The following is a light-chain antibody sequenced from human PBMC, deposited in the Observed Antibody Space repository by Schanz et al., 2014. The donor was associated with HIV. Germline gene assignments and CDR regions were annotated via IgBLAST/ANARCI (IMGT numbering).Light chain of an antibody. J-gene: IGKJ1*01. CDR3: QQRTNWPPWT. CDR2: GAT. V-gene: IGKV3-11*01. CDR1: QSVSSY. Sequence: EIVLTQSPGTLSLSPGERATLSCRASQSVSSYLAWYQQKPGQAPRLLIYGATNRATGIPDRFSGSGSGTDFTLTISRLEPEDFAVYYCQQRTNWPPWTFGQGTKVEFK.